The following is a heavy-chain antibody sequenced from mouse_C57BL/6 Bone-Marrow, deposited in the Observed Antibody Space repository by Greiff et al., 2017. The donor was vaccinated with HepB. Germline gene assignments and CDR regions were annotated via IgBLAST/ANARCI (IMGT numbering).Heavy chain of an antibody. Sequence: EVKVVESGGGLVKPGGSLKLSCAASGFTFSDYGMHWVRQAPEKGLEWVAYISSGSSTIYYADTVKGRFTISRDNAKNTLFLQMTSLRSEDTAMYYCARRLRRPHYYAMDYWGQGTSVTVSS. CDR3: ARRLRRPHYYAMDY. CDR2: ISSGSSTI. CDR1: GFTFSDYG. V-gene: IGHV5-17*01. D-gene: IGHD2-2*01. J-gene: IGHJ4*01.